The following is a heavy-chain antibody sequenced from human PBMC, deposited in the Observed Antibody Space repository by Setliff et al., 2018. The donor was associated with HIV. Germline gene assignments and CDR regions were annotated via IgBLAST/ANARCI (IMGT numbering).Heavy chain of an antibody. CDR2: IYHSGTT. D-gene: IGHD3-3*01. J-gene: IGHJ4*02. CDR1: GYSVNSDYY. V-gene: IGHV4-38-2*01. Sequence: SETLSLTCGVSGYSVNSDYYWAWIRQSPGRGLEWIGHIYHSGTTYYNPSLGSRLSMSVDTSKNQFSLKLSPVTAADTAVYYCARHGQSFDFSIASEGYYFDSWGQGTLVTVSS. CDR3: ARHGQSFDFSIASEGYYFDS.